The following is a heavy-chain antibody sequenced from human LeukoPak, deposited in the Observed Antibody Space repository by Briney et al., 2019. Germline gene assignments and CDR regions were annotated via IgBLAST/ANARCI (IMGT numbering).Heavy chain of an antibody. CDR1: GYTFTDYY. CDR2: INPNSGDT. CDR3: ARVGAESYYYYYMDV. J-gene: IGHJ6*03. Sequence: ASVKVSCKASGYTFTDYYMHWVRQAPGQGLEWMGWINPNSGDTNYAQKFQGRVTMTRDTSISTAYMELSRLRSDDTAVYYCARVGAESYYYYYMDVWGKGTTVTVSS. D-gene: IGHD3-16*01. V-gene: IGHV1-2*02.